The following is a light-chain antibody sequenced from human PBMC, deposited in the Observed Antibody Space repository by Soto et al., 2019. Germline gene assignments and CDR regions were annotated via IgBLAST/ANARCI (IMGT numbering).Light chain of an antibody. Sequence: AIRMTQSPSSLSASTGERVTITCRASQGISSYLAWYQQKPGKAPKLLIYAASTLQSGVPSRFSGSGSGTDFTLTISCLQSEDFATYYCQQYYSYPRTFGQGTKVEIK. V-gene: IGKV1-8*01. CDR3: QQYYSYPRT. CDR2: AAS. CDR1: QGISSY. J-gene: IGKJ1*01.